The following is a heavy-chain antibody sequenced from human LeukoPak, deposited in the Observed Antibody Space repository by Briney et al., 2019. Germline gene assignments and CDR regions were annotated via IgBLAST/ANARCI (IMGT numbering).Heavy chain of an antibody. J-gene: IGHJ2*01. CDR1: GGTFSSYA. D-gene: IGHD3-22*01. V-gene: IGHV1-69*05. CDR3: ANTPRIYDSSGYYYYWYFDL. Sequence: SVEVSCKASGGTFSSYAISWVRQAPGQGLEWMGGIIPIFGTANYAQKFQGRVTITTDESTSTAYMELSSLSSEDTAVYYCANTPRIYDSSGYYYYWYFDLWGRGTLVTVSS. CDR2: IIPIFGTA.